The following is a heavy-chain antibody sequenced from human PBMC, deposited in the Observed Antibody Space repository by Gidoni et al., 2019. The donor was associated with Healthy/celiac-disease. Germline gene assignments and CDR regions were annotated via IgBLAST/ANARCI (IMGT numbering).Heavy chain of an antibody. CDR3: ARGGAAAGRVFDY. D-gene: IGHD6-13*01. CDR1: GFTFSSYW. Sequence: EVQLVESGGGLVQPGGSLSLSCAASGFTFSSYWMSWGRQPPGKGLEWVANIKQDGSEKYYVDSVKGRFTISRDNAKNSLYLQMNSLRAEDTAVYYCARGGAAAGRVFDYWGQGTLVTVSS. J-gene: IGHJ4*02. V-gene: IGHV3-7*03. CDR2: IKQDGSEK.